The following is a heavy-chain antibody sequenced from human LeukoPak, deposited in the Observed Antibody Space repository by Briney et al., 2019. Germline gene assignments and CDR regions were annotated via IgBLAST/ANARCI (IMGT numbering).Heavy chain of an antibody. Sequence: GRSLRLSCAASGFTFSSYSMNWVRQAPGKGLEWVSSISSSSSYRYYADSVKGRFTISRDNAKNSLYLQMNSLRAEDTAVYYCASGITMVRGPTHFDYWGQGTLVTVSS. CDR3: ASGITMVRGPTHFDY. V-gene: IGHV3-21*01. J-gene: IGHJ4*02. D-gene: IGHD3-10*01. CDR2: ISSSSSYR. CDR1: GFTFSSYS.